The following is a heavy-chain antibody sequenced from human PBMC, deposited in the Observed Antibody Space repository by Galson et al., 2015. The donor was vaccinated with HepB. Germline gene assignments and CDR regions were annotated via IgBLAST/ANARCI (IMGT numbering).Heavy chain of an antibody. D-gene: IGHD3-22*01. CDR3: ARSDDSSDYI. J-gene: IGHJ3*02. Sequence: LRLSCAASGFTFTDYYMSWIRQAPGKGLEWVSYISNSGSIIYYADSVKGRFTISRDNAKNSLYLQMNSLRAEDTALYYCARSDDSSDYIWGQGTMVTVSS. CDR2: ISNSGSII. V-gene: IGHV3-11*01. CDR1: GFTFTDYY.